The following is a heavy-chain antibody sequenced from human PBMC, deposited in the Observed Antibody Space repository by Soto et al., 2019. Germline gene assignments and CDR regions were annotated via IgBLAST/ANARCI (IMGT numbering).Heavy chain of an antibody. Sequence: GGSLRLSCAASGFTLSSYGMHWVRQAPGKGLEWVAVISYDGSNKYYADSVKGRFTISRDNSKNTLYLQMNSLRAEDTAVYYCAKGKDTAIYYYGMDVWGQGTTVTVSS. CDR3: AKGKDTAIYYYGMDV. CDR2: ISYDGSNK. V-gene: IGHV3-30*18. D-gene: IGHD5-18*01. CDR1: GFTLSSYG. J-gene: IGHJ6*02.